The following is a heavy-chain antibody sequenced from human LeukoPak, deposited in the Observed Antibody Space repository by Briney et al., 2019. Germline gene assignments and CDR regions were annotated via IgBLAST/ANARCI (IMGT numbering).Heavy chain of an antibody. CDR2: ISGSGGST. D-gene: IGHD6-13*01. CDR1: GFTFSSYA. Sequence: PGGSLRLSCAVSGFTFSSYAMSWVRQAPGKGLEWVSAISGSGGSTYYADSVKGRFTISRDNSKNTLYLQMNSLRAEDTAVYYCANRRGSSWYFGDYWGQGTLVTVSS. CDR3: ANRRGSSWYFGDY. J-gene: IGHJ4*02. V-gene: IGHV3-23*01.